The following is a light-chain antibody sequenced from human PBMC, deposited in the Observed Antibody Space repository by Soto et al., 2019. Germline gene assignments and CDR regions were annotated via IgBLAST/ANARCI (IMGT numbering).Light chain of an antibody. CDR3: QQYNRYSRT. V-gene: IGKV1-5*03. CDR1: RSISSY. Sequence: DIQMTQSPSTLSASVGDRVTITCRASRSISSYLAWYQQKPGKAPKLLIYKASNLESGVPSRFSGSGSGTEFTLTISGLQPDDFATYYCQQYNRYSRTFGQGTKVEIK. CDR2: KAS. J-gene: IGKJ1*01.